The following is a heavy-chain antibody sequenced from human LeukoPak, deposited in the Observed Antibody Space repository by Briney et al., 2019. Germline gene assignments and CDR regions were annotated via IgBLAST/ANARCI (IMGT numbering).Heavy chain of an antibody. CDR2: ISSSSSTI. Sequence: GGSLRLSCAASGFTFSSYSMNWVRQAPGKGLEWVSYISSSSSTIYYADSVKGRFTISRDNAKNSLYLQMNSLRAEDTAVYYCATLATVTTRLDFDYWGQGTLVTVSS. CDR1: GFTFSSYS. V-gene: IGHV3-48*04. CDR3: ATLATVTTRLDFDY. J-gene: IGHJ4*02. D-gene: IGHD4-17*01.